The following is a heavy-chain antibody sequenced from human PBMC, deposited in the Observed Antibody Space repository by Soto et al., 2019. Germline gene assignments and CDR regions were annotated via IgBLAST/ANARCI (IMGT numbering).Heavy chain of an antibody. Sequence: SETLSLTCTVSGYSISSGYYWGWIRQPPGKGLEWIGSIYHSGSTYYNPSLKSRVTISVDTSKNQFSLKLSSVTAADTAVYYCARGGIWLLGYYFDYWGQGTLVTVSS. CDR2: IYHSGST. D-gene: IGHD3-22*01. J-gene: IGHJ4*02. CDR1: GYSISSGYY. CDR3: ARGGIWLLGYYFDY. V-gene: IGHV4-38-2*02.